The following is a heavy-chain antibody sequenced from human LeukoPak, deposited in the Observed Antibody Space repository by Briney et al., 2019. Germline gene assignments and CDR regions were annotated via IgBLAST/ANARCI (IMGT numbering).Heavy chain of an antibody. J-gene: IGHJ4*02. CDR1: GLTFSDYY. V-gene: IGHV3-11*01. D-gene: IGHD3-22*01. Sequence: GGSLRLSCAASGLTFSDYYMSWIRQAPGKGLEWVSYISSSGSTIYYADSVKGRFTISRDNAKNSLYLQMNSLRAEDTAVYYCARVTYYYDSSGYYENLNQFDYWGQGTLVTVSS. CDR3: ARVTYYYDSSGYYENLNQFDY. CDR2: ISSSGSTI.